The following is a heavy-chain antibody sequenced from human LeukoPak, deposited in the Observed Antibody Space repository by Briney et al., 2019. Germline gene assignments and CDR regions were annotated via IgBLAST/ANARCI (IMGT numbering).Heavy chain of an antibody. CDR1: GFTFSSYA. Sequence: GETLRLSCAASGFTFSSYAMHWSRQAPGKGLEWVGVISYDGSNKYYADSVKGRFTISRDNSKNTLYLQMNSLRAEDTAVYYCARDRGGYDLLYYFDYWGQGTLVTVSS. J-gene: IGHJ4*02. CDR3: ARDRGGYDLLYYFDY. CDR2: ISYDGSNK. V-gene: IGHV3-30*04. D-gene: IGHD5-12*01.